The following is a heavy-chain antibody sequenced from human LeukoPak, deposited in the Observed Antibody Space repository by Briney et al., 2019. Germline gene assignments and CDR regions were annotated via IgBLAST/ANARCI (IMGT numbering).Heavy chain of an antibody. Sequence: SETLSLTCTVSGGSISSGSYYWSWIRQPPGKGLEWIGRIYTSGSTNYNPSLKSRVTISVDTSKNQFSLKLSSVTAADTAVYYCARGYYYDSSGIDYWGQGTLVTVSS. CDR3: ARGYYYDSSGIDY. CDR2: IYTSGST. CDR1: GGSISSGSYY. V-gene: IGHV4-61*02. D-gene: IGHD3-22*01. J-gene: IGHJ4*02.